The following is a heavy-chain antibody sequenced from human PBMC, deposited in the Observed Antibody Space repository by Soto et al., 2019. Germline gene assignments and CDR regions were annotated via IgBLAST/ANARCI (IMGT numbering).Heavy chain of an antibody. Sequence: QVQLVQSGAEVKKPGASVKVSCKASGYTFTSYAMHWVRQAPGQRREWMGWINAGNGNTKYSQKFQGRVTITRDTSASTAYMELSSLRSEDTAVYYCARWDNGVWGSYRSWGQGTLVTVSS. CDR1: GYTFTSYA. CDR2: INAGNGNT. J-gene: IGHJ4*02. CDR3: ARWDNGVWGSYRS. V-gene: IGHV1-3*01. D-gene: IGHD3-16*02.